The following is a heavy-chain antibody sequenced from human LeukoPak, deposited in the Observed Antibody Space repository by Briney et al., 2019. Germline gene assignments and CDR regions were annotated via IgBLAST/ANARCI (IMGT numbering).Heavy chain of an antibody. CDR2: ISSSSSTI. D-gene: IGHD3-22*01. CDR3: ARAKYYFVSTGYYYLHY. CDR1: GFTFSSYH. Sequence: GGSLRLSCVGSGFTFSSYHMNWVRQAPGKGLEWVSYISSSSSTIYYADSVKGRFTISRDNANNSPYLQTNSLRAEDTAVYYCARAKYYFVSTGYYYLHYWGQGTLVSVSS. V-gene: IGHV3-48*01. J-gene: IGHJ4*02.